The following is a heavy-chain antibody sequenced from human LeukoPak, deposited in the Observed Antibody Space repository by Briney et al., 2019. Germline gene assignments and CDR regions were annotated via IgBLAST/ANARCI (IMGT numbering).Heavy chain of an antibody. Sequence: GGSLRLSCAASGFTFSSHWMHWGRQAPGKGLEWVANINQGGSEKYYVDSVKGRFTISRDNAKNSLYLQMNSLRAEDTAVYYCARAGYTVTHPEDYWGQGTLVTVSS. V-gene: IGHV3-7*01. D-gene: IGHD4-17*01. CDR1: GFTFSSHW. J-gene: IGHJ4*02. CDR2: INQGGSEK. CDR3: ARAGYTVTHPEDY.